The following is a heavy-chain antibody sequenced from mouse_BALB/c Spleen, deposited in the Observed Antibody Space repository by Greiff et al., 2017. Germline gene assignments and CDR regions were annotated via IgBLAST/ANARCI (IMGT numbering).Heavy chain of an antibody. D-gene: IGHD1-2*01. J-gene: IGHJ3*01. V-gene: IGHV1-67*01. CDR1: GYTFTDYA. Sequence: QVQLQQSGPELVRPGESVKISCKGSGYTFTDYAMHWVKQSHAKSLEWIGVISIYYDNTNYNQKFKGKATMTVDKSSSTAYMELARLTSEDSAIYYCARGITTATAWFAYWGQGTLVTVSA. CDR2: ISIYYDNT. CDR3: ARGITTATAWFAY.